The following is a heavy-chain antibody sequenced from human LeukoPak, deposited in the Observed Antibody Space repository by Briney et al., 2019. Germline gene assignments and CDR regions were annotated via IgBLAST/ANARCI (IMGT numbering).Heavy chain of an antibody. CDR1: GGSISSTSHY. V-gene: IGHV4-39*01. CDR3: ASPKTTVTPLDY. CDR2: IYYSGST. J-gene: IGHJ4*02. D-gene: IGHD4-17*01. Sequence: SETLSLTCTVSGGSISSTSHYWCWIRQPPGKGLEWIGSIYYSGSTYYNPSLESRVTISVDTSKNQFSLSLSSVTAADTAIYYCASPKTTVTPLDYWGQGTLVSVSS.